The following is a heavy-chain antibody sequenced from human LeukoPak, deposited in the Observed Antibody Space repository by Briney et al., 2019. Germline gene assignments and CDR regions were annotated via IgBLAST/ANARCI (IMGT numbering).Heavy chain of an antibody. V-gene: IGHV1-18*01. CDR1: GYTFTSYG. CDR3: ARDRDIYSGSYYWFDP. Sequence: GASVKVSCKASGYTFTSYGISWVRQAPGQGLEWMGWISAYNGNTNYAQKLQGRVTMTTDTSTSTAYMELRSLRSDDTAVYYCARDRDIYSGSYYWFDPWGQGTLVTVSS. D-gene: IGHD1-26*01. CDR2: ISAYNGNT. J-gene: IGHJ5*02.